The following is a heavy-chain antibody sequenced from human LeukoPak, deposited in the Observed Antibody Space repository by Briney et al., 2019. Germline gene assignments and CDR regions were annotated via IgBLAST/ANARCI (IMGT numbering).Heavy chain of an antibody. CDR2: ISGSTTDI. CDR1: GFTFTAYT. D-gene: IGHD3-10*02. V-gene: IGHV3-21*01. CDR3: AELGITMIGGV. Sequence: GGSLRLSCAASGFTFTAYTINWVRQAPGKGLEWVSYISGSTTDIYYADSVKGRFTISRDNAKNSLYLQMNSLRAEDTAVYYCAELGITMIGGVWGKGTTVTISS. J-gene: IGHJ6*04.